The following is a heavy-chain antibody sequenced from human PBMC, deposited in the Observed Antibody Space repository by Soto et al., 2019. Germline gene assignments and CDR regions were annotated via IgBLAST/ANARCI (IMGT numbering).Heavy chain of an antibody. CDR3: ARAYAGLVVVTAITTRLFDY. J-gene: IGHJ4*02. CDR2: INHSGST. V-gene: IGHV4-34*01. CDR1: GGSFSGYY. Sequence: QVQLQQWGAGLLKPSETLSLTCAVYGGSFSGYYWSWIRQPPGKGLEWIGEINHSGSTNYNPSLKSRVTISVDTSKNQFSLKLSSVTAADTAVYYCARAYAGLVVVTAITTRLFDYWGQGTLVTVSS. D-gene: IGHD2-21*02.